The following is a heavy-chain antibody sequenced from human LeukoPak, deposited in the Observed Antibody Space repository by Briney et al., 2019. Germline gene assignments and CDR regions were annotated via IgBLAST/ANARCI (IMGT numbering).Heavy chain of an antibody. CDR3: ARDSYVWFGEFAIFDY. CDR2: IYSGGST. V-gene: IGHV3-66*01. J-gene: IGHJ4*02. CDR1: GFTVSSNY. D-gene: IGHD3-10*01. Sequence: GGSLRLSCAASGFTVSSNYMSWVRQAPGKGLEWVSVIYSGGSTYYADSVKGRFTISRDNSKNTLYLQMNSLRAEDTAVYYCARDSYVWFGEFAIFDYWGQGTLVTVSS.